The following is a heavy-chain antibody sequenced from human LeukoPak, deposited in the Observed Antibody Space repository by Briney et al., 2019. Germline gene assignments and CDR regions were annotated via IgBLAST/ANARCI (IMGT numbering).Heavy chain of an antibody. D-gene: IGHD2-2*01. CDR3: ASNRVPAASEYNWFDP. V-gene: IGHV3-48*03. CDR1: GFTFTNYA. Sequence: PGGSLRLSCGASGFTFTNYAMSWVRQAPGKGLEWVSYISSSGSTIYYADSVKGRFTISRDNAKNSLYLQMNSLRAEDTAVYYCASNRVPAASEYNWFDPWGQGTLVTVSS. CDR2: ISSSGSTI. J-gene: IGHJ5*02.